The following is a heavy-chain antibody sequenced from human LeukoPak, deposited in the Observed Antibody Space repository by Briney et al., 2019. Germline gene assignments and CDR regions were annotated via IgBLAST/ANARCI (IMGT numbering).Heavy chain of an antibody. D-gene: IGHD6-13*01. CDR1: GFTFNSYA. J-gene: IGHJ5*02. CDR3: AKPRYSSSWYWFDP. V-gene: IGHV3-23*01. Sequence: GGSLRLSCAASGFTFNSYAMSWVRQAPGKGLEWVSGISGSGGRTYYADSVKGRFTISRDNSKNTLYLQMNSLRAEDTAVYYCAKPRYSSSWYWFDPWGQGTLVTVSS. CDR2: ISGSGGRT.